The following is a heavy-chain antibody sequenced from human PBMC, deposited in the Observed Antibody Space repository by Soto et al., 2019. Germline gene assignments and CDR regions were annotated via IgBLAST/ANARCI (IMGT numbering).Heavy chain of an antibody. D-gene: IGHD1-26*01. J-gene: IGHJ4*02. V-gene: IGHV4-4*02. CDR1: GDSISSSNW. CDR2: IYNSGNT. Sequence: QVQLQESGPGLVKPSGTLSLTCAVSGDSISSSNWWCWVRQPPGKGLEWIGEIYNSGNTNYNPSLKSRVTISVDKSKNQFSPNLNSVTAADTAGYYCARHSGSYFRDYWGQGTLVTVSS. CDR3: ARHSGSYFRDY.